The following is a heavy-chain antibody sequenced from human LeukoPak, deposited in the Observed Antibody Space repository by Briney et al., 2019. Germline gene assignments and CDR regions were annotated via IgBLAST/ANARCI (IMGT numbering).Heavy chain of an antibody. CDR1: GGSISSYY. D-gene: IGHD5-24*01. CDR2: IYTSGST. Sequence: SETLSLTCTVSGGSISSYYWSWIRQPAGKGLEWIGRIYTSGSTNYNPSLKSQVTMSVDTSKNQFSLKLSSVTAADTAVYYCARDGRRDGYNYYWFDPWGQGTLVTVSS. V-gene: IGHV4-4*07. J-gene: IGHJ5*02. CDR3: ARDGRRDGYNYYWFDP.